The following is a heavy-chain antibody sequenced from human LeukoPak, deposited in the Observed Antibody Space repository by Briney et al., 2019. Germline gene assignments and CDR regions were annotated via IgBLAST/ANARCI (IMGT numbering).Heavy chain of an antibody. J-gene: IGHJ5*02. CDR1: GFTFSSYA. CDR3: ARDLSPTYYDFWSGPDP. Sequence: PGRSLRLSCAASGFTFSSYAMHWVRQAPGKGLEWVAVISYDGSNKYHADSVKGRFTISRDNSKNTLYLQMNSLRAEDTAVYYCARDLSPTYYDFWSGPDPWGQGTLVTVSS. D-gene: IGHD3-3*01. CDR2: ISYDGSNK. V-gene: IGHV3-30*04.